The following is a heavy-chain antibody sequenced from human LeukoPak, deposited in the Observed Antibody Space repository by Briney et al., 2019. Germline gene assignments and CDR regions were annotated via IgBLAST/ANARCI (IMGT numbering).Heavy chain of an antibody. D-gene: IGHD3-10*02. Sequence: GGSLRLSCAASGFIFSNYEMNWVRQAPGKGLEWVSYISSSGSTIYYADSVKGRFTISRDNAKNSLYLQMNSLRAEDTAVYYCAELGITMIGGVWGKGTTVTISS. J-gene: IGHJ6*04. CDR3: AELGITMIGGV. CDR1: GFIFSNYE. CDR2: ISSSGSTI. V-gene: IGHV3-48*03.